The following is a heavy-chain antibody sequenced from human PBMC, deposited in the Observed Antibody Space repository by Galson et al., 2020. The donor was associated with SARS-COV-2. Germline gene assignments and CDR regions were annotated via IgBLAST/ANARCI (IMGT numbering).Heavy chain of an antibody. CDR3: ARDRTYYYDSSGYIGYYGMDV. D-gene: IGHD3-22*01. CDR1: GFTVSSNY. J-gene: IGHJ6*02. V-gene: IGHV3-53*01. CDR2: IYSGGST. Sequence: GGSLRLSCAASGFTVSSNYMSWVRQAPGKGLEWVSVIYSGGSTYYADSVKGRFTISRDNSKNTLYLQMNSLRAEDTAVYYCARDRTYYYDSSGYIGYYGMDVWGQGTTVTVSS.